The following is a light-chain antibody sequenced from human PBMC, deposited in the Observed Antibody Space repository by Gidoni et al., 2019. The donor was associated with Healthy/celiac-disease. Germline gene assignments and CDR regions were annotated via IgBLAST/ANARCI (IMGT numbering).Light chain of an antibody. CDR2: GAS. CDR1: QSVSSN. V-gene: IGKV3-15*01. CDR3: QQYNNWPS. Sequence: EIEMTQSPATLSVSPGERATLSCRASQSVSSNLAWYQQKPGQAPRLLIYGASTRATGIPARFSGSGSGTEFTLTISSLQSEDFAVYCCQQYNNWPSFGQGTNLEIK. J-gene: IGKJ2*01.